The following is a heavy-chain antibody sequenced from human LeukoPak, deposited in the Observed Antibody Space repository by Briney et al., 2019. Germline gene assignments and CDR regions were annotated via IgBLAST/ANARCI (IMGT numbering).Heavy chain of an antibody. Sequence: PGGSLRLSCAASGFRFSSYSMNWVRQAPGKGLEWVAVISYDGSNKYYADSVKGRFTISRDNSKNTLYLQMNSLRAEDTAVYYCAKGIQLWFSDAFDIWGQGAMVTVSS. CDR3: AKGIQLWFSDAFDI. CDR2: ISYDGSNK. D-gene: IGHD5-18*01. V-gene: IGHV3-30*18. J-gene: IGHJ3*02. CDR1: GFRFSSYS.